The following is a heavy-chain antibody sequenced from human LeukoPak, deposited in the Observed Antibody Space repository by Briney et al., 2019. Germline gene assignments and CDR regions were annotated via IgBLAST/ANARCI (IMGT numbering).Heavy chain of an antibody. D-gene: IGHD3-22*01. CDR1: GFTFSSHG. CDR2: IWYDGSDK. J-gene: IGHJ4*02. V-gene: IGHV3-33*01. Sequence: GRSLRLSCAASGFTFSSHGMHWVRQAPGKGLEWVALIWYDGSDKYHEDSVKGRFTISRDNSKNTLYLQMNSLRTEDTAVYYCARDITDDSSAYPDYWGQGTLVTVSS. CDR3: ARDITDDSSAYPDY.